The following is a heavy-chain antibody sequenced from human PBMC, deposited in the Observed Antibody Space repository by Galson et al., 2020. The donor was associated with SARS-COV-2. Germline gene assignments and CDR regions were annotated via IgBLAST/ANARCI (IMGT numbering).Heavy chain of an antibody. Sequence: ASVKVSCKASGYTFTGYYIHWVRQAPGQGLEWMGWLTPNSGGTYYAQKFQGRVTMTTDTSISTAYMELIGLRSDDTAVYYCARGGPTWYFDYWGQGTLVTVSS. J-gene: IGHJ4*02. V-gene: IGHV1-2*02. CDR3: ARGGPTWYFDY. D-gene: IGHD3-16*01. CDR1: GYTFTGYY. CDR2: LTPNSGGT.